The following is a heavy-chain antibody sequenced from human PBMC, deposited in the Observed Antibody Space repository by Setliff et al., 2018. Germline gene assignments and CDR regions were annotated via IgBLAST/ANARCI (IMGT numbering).Heavy chain of an antibody. Sequence: GESLKISCKGSGYSFTSYWIGWVRQMPGKGLEYMGIIYPDDSDTTYSPSFQGQVTISADKSINTAYLQWSSLKASDTAIYYCARVGPLTDDAFDIWGKGTTVTVSS. CDR3: ARVGPLTDDAFDI. D-gene: IGHD1-26*01. CDR2: IYPDDSDT. V-gene: IGHV5-51*01. J-gene: IGHJ3*02. CDR1: GYSFTSYW.